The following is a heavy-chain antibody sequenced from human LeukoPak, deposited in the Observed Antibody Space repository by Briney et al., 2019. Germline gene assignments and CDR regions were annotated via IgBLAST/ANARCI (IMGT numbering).Heavy chain of an antibody. CDR1: GFTFSNAW. D-gene: IGHD2-2*01. V-gene: IGHV3-15*01. J-gene: IGHJ4*02. CDR2: IKRKTDGGTT. CDR3: STYCSTGCYDFDN. Sequence: KTGGSLRLSCAASGFTFSNAWMSWVRQAPGKGLEWVGRIKRKTDGGTTDYAAPVKGRFTISRDDSKNTLYLQMNSLKIEDTAVYYCSTYCSTGCYDFDNWGQGTLVTVSS.